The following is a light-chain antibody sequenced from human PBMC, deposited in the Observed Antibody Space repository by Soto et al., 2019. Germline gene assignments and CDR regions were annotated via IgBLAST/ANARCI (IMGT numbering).Light chain of an antibody. CDR3: CSFTDGITHYV. CDR1: SSDFGGYNY. Sequence: QSALTQPASVSGSPGQSITISCTGTSSDFGGYNYVSWYQQYPVKAPKLMIYEVTHRPSGVSTRFSGSKSGNTASLAISGLQAEDVADYFCCSFTDGITHYVFGTGTKLTVL. J-gene: IGLJ1*01. V-gene: IGLV2-14*01. CDR2: EVT.